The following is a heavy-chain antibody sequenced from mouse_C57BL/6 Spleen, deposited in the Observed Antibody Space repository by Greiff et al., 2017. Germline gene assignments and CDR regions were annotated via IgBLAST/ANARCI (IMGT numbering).Heavy chain of an antibody. CDR1: GFTFSSYG. V-gene: IGHV5-6*01. CDR2: ISSGGSYT. J-gene: IGHJ2*01. CDR3: ARYPSYGNYYFDD. D-gene: IGHD2-10*01. Sequence: EVQRVESGGDLVKPGGSLKLSCAASGFTFSSYGMSWVRQTPDKRLEWVATISSGGSYTYYPDSVKGRFTISRDNAKNTLYLQMSSLKSEDTAMYYCARYPSYGNYYFDDWGQGTTLTVSS.